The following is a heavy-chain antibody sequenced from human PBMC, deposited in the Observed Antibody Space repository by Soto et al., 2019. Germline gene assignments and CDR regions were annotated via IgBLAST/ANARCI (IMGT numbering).Heavy chain of an antibody. J-gene: IGHJ4*02. CDR2: IIPIFGTA. D-gene: IGHD2-2*01. CDR1: GDTFYNYA. CDR3: ARSAQDIILVPTAIGSLDY. Sequence: QVQLVQSGAEVKKPGSSVKVSCKDSGDTFYNYAISWVRQAPGQGLEWMGGIIPIFGTANYAQKFQGRVTITADESTSTAYMEMSRLRSDDTAVYYCARSAQDIILVPTAIGSLDYWGQGTLVTVSS. V-gene: IGHV1-69*12.